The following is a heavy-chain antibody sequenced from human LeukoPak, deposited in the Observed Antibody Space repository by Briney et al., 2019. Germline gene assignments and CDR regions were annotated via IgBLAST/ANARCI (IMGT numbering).Heavy chain of an antibody. D-gene: IGHD3-10*01. CDR1: GYTFTGYY. CDR2: INPSGGST. V-gene: IGHV1-46*01. Sequence: GASVKVSCKASGYTFTGYYMHWVRQAPGQGLEWMGIINPSGGSTSYAQKFQGRVTMTRDTSTSTVYMELSSLRSEDTAVYYCARDLIRDPRFDPWGQGTLVTVSS. J-gene: IGHJ5*02. CDR3: ARDLIRDPRFDP.